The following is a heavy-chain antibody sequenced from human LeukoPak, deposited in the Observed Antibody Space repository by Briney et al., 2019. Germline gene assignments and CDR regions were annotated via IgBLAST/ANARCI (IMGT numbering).Heavy chain of an antibody. CDR2: IDPRGGST. V-gene: IGHV1-46*01. Sequence: GASVKVSCKASGYTFTSYDINWVRQATGQGLEWMGIIDPRGGSTSNAQKFQGSVTMTRDTSTSTVYMELSSLRSEDTAVYYCARGGPVGNYDSSAYYLHWGQGTLVTVSS. J-gene: IGHJ4*02. CDR3: ARGGPVGNYDSSAYYLH. D-gene: IGHD3-22*01. CDR1: GYTFTSYD.